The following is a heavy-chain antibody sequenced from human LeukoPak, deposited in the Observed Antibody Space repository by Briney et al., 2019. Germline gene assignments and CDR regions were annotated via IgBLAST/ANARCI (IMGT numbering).Heavy chain of an antibody. J-gene: IGHJ4*02. V-gene: IGHV1-8*01. CDR1: GYTFTSYD. D-gene: IGHD1-26*01. Sequence: ASVTVSCKVSGYTFTSYDINWVRQATGPGLEWMGWMNPTSGNTGYAQKFQGRVTMTRNTSISTAYMELSSLRSEDTAVYYCARGEWELSYWGQGTLVTVSS. CDR2: MNPTSGNT. CDR3: ARGEWELSY.